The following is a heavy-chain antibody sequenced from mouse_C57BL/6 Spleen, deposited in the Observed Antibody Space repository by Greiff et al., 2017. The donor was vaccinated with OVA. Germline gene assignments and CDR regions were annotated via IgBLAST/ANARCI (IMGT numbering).Heavy chain of an antibody. D-gene: IGHD3-2*02. Sequence: VKLMESGAELVRPGASVTLSCTASGYTFTDYYINWVKQRPGQGLEWIARIYPGSGNTYYNEKFKGKVPLTAEKSSSTAYMQLSSLTSEDSAVNFCARDSSGFPYFDYWGQGTTLTVSS. CDR2: IYPGSGNT. CDR3: ARDSSGFPYFDY. V-gene: IGHV1-76*01. J-gene: IGHJ2*01. CDR1: GYTFTDYY.